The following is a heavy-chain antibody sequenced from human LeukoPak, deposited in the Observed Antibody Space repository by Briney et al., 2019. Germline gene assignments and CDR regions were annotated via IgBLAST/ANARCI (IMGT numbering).Heavy chain of an antibody. J-gene: IGHJ4*02. Sequence: SVKVSCKASGGTFSSYAISWVRQAPGQGLEWMGRIIPILGIANYAQKFQGRVTITADKSTSTAYMELSSLRSEDTAVYYCARGEDYYDSSGPDHFDYWGQGTLVTVSS. CDR2: IIPILGIA. V-gene: IGHV1-69*04. D-gene: IGHD3-22*01. CDR3: ARGEDYYDSSGPDHFDY. CDR1: GGTFSSYA.